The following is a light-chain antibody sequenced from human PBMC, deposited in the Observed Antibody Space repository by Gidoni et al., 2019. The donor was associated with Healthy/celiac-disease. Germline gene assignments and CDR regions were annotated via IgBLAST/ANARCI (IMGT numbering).Light chain of an antibody. J-gene: IGKJ1*01. V-gene: IGKV3-20*01. CDR2: GAS. CDR1: QSVSSSY. Sequence: EIVLTQSPGTLSLSPGERATLSCRASQSVSSSYLAWYQQKPGQAPRLLIYGASSRATGIPDRFSGSGSGTDFTLTISRLEPEDFAVYYCQQYGSSPERTFGQGTWRKSN. CDR3: QQYGSSPERT.